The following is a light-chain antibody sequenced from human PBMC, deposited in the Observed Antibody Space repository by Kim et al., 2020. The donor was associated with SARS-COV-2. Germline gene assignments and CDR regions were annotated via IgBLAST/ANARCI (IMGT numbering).Light chain of an antibody. CDR3: QQYDTHPLT. V-gene: IGKV1-8*01. CDR1: QDIRSY. J-gene: IGKJ4*01. CDR2: AAS. Sequence: ASPGDRVTSTCRASQDIRSYLAWYQQKPGKAPKLLIYAASTLQSRVPSRFSGSGSGTDFTLTISNLQSGDFATYFCQQYDTHPLTFGGGTKVDIK.